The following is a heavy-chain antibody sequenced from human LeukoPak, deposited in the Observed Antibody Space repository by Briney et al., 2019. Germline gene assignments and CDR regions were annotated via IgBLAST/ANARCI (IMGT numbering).Heavy chain of an antibody. CDR3: ARDISTHYYGSGSYSAAFDI. V-gene: IGHV4-59*01. CDR1: GGSISSYY. Sequence: SETLSLTCTASGGSISSYYWSWIRQPPGKGLEWIGYISYSGSTNYNPTLKSRVTISVDTSKNQFSLKLSSVTAADTAVYYCARDISTHYYGSGSYSAAFDIWGQGTMVTVSS. CDR2: ISYSGST. J-gene: IGHJ3*02. D-gene: IGHD3-10*01.